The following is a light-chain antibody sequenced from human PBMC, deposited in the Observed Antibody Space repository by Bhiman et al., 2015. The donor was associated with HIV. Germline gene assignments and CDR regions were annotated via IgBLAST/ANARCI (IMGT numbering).Light chain of an antibody. J-gene: IGLJ2*01. CDR2: DVS. CDR1: SSDIGGYNY. V-gene: IGLV2-14*01. Sequence: QSALTQPASVSGSPGQSITISCTGTSSDIGGYNYVSWYQQHPGKAPKLMIYDVSKRPSGVSNRFSGSKSADTASLTISGLQAADEADYYCSSYTTSSTRVFGGGTKLTRP. CDR3: SSYTTSSTRV.